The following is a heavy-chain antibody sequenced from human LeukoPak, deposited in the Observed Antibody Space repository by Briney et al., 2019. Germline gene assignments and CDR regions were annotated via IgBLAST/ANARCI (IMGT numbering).Heavy chain of an antibody. CDR3: ARGIAAAGLNYFDY. D-gene: IGHD6-13*01. CDR2: IYYSGST. Sequence: SETLSLTCTVSGGSISSSSYYWGWIRQPPGKGLEWIGGIYYSGSTYYNPSLKSRVTISVDTSKNQFSLKLSSVTAADTAVYYCARGIAAAGLNYFDYWGQGTLVTVSS. V-gene: IGHV4-39*07. CDR1: GGSISSSSYY. J-gene: IGHJ4*02.